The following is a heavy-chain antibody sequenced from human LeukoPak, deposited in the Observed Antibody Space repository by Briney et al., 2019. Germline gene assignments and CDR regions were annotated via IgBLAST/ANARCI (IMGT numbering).Heavy chain of an antibody. V-gene: IGHV1-69*04. CDR1: GGTFSSYA. CDR3: ARGPPTYYYDSSGYYYTLGYFDY. Sequence: AASVKVSCKAPGGTFSSYAIRWVRQAPGQGLEWMGRIIPILGIANYAQKFQGRVTITADKSTSTAYMELSSLRSEDTAVYYCARGPPTYYYDSSGYYYTLGYFDYWGQGTLVTVSS. CDR2: IIPILGIA. D-gene: IGHD3-22*01. J-gene: IGHJ4*02.